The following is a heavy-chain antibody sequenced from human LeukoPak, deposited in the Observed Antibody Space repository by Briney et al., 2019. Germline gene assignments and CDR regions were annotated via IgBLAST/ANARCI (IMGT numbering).Heavy chain of an antibody. CDR1: GYTFTSYY. CDR2: INPSGGST. V-gene: IGHV1-46*01. CDR3: AREVHDFWSGYRDYYYYMDV. J-gene: IGHJ6*03. Sequence: GASVKVSCKASGYTFTSYYMHWVRQAPGQGLEWMGIINPSGGSTSYAQKFQGRVTMTRDMSTSTVYMELSSLRSDDTAVYYCAREVHDFWSGYRDYYYYMDVWGKGTTVTVSS. D-gene: IGHD3-3*01.